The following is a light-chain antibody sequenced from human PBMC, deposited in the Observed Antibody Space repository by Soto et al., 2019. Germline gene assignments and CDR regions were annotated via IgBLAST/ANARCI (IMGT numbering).Light chain of an antibody. CDR3: SSDASGSTYV. Sequence: QSALTQPASVSGSPGQSITISCTGTSSDVGGYNYVSWYQQHPGKASNIMIYDVSYRPSGVSNRFSGSKSGNTASLTISGLQAEDEADYYWSSDASGSTYVFPTGANVTDL. CDR1: SSDVGGYNY. CDR2: DVS. J-gene: IGLJ1*01. V-gene: IGLV2-14*03.